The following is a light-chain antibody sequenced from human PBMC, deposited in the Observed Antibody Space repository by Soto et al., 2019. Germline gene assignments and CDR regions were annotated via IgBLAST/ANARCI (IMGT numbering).Light chain of an antibody. V-gene: IGKV3-15*01. J-gene: IGKJ1*01. CDR3: QQYSDWPPWT. Sequence: ETVMTQSPATLSASPGERATLSCRASQSVSTKLAWYQQKPGQAPRLLIYDASTRATGVPARFSGRWSETEFTLTISSLQSEDFALYYCQQYSDWPPWTLGQGTKVEIK. CDR1: QSVSTK. CDR2: DAS.